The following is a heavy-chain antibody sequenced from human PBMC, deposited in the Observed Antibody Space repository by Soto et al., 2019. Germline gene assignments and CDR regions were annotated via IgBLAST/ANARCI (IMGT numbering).Heavy chain of an antibody. CDR1: GGSITNENYY. CDR2: IYWTGSA. CDR3: ARASGDYLYFFDY. D-gene: IGHD4-17*01. J-gene: IGHJ4*02. Sequence: SETLSLTCTVSGGSITNENYYWSWIRQPPGKGLEWVGYIYWTGSAYYNLSLKGRVTISLDTASNQFSLNLSSVTAADTAVFYCARASGDYLYFFDYWGQGALVTVSS. V-gene: IGHV4-30-4*01.